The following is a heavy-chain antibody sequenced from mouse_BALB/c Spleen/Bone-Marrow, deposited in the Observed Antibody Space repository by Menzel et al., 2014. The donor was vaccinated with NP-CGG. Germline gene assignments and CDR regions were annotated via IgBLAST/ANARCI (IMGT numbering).Heavy chain of an antibody. V-gene: IGHV5-6-3*01. CDR2: IKSNGGST. CDR1: GFTFSSYG. Sequence: EVKLVESGGGLVQPGGSLKLSCAASGFTFSSYGMSWVRQNIDKRLELVATIKSNGGSTYYPDSVKGRFSISRDNAKNTLYLQMSSLKSEDTGMYYCTSLSSMITAAWFAYWGQGTLVTISA. J-gene: IGHJ3*01. D-gene: IGHD2-4*01. CDR3: TSLSSMITAAWFAY.